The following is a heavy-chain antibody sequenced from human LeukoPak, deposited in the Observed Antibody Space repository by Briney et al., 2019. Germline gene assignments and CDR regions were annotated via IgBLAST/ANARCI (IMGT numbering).Heavy chain of an antibody. V-gene: IGHV1-69*04. J-gene: IGHJ4*02. D-gene: IGHD5-12*01. CDR2: IIPILGIA. CDR3: ASGDGYARGDY. Sequence: SVKVSCKASGGTFSSYAISWVRQAPGQGLEWMGRIIPILGIANYAQKLQGRVTITADKSTSTAYMELSSLRSEDTAVYYCASGDGYARGDYWGQGTLVTVSS. CDR1: GGTFSSYA.